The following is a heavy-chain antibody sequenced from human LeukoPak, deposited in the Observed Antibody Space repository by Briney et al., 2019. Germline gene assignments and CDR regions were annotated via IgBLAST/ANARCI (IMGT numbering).Heavy chain of an antibody. CDR1: GFTFSNYG. CDR2: IRYDGSDK. J-gene: IGHJ4*02. CDR3: AKDPVGATVSADY. D-gene: IGHD1-26*01. Sequence: GGSLRLSCAVSGFTFSNYGMHWVRQAPGKGPEWVAFIRYDGSDKYYVDSVKDRFTISRDNSKNTVYLQMNSLRTEDTAVYHCAKDPVGATVSADYWGQGTLVTVSS. V-gene: IGHV3-30*02.